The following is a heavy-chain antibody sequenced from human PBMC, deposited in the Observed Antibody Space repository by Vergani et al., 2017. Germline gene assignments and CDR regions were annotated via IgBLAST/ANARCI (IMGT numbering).Heavy chain of an antibody. CDR3: ARDYGWLKAFDI. V-gene: IGHV4-61*01. CDR1: GGSVSSGSYY. J-gene: IGHJ3*02. D-gene: IGHD6-19*01. CDR2: IYYSGST. Sequence: QVQLQESGPGLVKPSETLSLTCTVSGGSVSSGSYYWSWIRQPPGKGLEWIGYIYYSGSTNYNPSLKSRFTISVDTSKNQFSLKLSSVTAADTAVYYCARDYGWLKAFDIWGQGTMVTVSS.